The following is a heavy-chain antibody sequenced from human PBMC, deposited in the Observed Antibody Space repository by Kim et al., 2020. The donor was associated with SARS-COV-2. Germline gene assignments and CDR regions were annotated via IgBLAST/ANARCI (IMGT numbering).Heavy chain of an antibody. D-gene: IGHD5-18*01. CDR1: GFTFSSYW. CDR3: STQANGYSYGLFDN. Sequence: GGSLRLSCAASGFTFSSYWIHWVRQVPGKELVWVSHINSDGSTTDYADFAKGRFTISRDNAKKILFLQMNSLRAEDSAVYYCSTQANGYSYGLFDNWGQGTLVTVSS. J-gene: IGHJ4*02. CDR2: INSDGSTT. V-gene: IGHV3-74*01.